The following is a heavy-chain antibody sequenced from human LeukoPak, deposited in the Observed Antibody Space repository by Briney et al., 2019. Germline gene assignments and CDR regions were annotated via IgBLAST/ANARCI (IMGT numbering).Heavy chain of an antibody. CDR2: IYTSGST. D-gene: IGHD6-13*01. Sequence: SETLSLTCTVSGGSISSYYWSWIRQPAGKGLEWIGRIYTSGSTNYNPSLKSRATMSVDTSKNQFSLKLSSVTAADTAVYYCASTPDSSSWTYYFDYWGQGTLVTVSS. J-gene: IGHJ4*02. V-gene: IGHV4-4*07. CDR3: ASTPDSSSWTYYFDY. CDR1: GGSISSYY.